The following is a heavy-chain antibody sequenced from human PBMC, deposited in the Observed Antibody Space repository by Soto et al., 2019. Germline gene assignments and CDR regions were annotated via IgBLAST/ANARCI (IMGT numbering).Heavy chain of an antibody. J-gene: IGHJ4*02. Sequence: QVQLVESGGGLVKPGGSLTLSCAASGFTFTDYYMSWIRQAPGKGLQWVSYISISGSTIEYADSVKGRFTVSRDNAKNSLFLRMDSLRVEDTAVYYCARGRGGRSQDWGQGTRVTVSS. D-gene: IGHD3-10*01. CDR1: GFTFTDYY. V-gene: IGHV3-11*01. CDR3: ARGRGGRSQD. CDR2: ISISGSTI.